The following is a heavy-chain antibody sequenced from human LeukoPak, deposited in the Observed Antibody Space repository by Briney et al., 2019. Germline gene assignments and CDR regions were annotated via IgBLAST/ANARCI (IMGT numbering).Heavy chain of an antibody. J-gene: IGHJ4*02. CDR3: ARDLAVLRYFYWLFDY. Sequence: GGSLRLSCAASGFTFSSYAMHWVRQAPGKGLEWVAVISYDGSNKYYADSVKGRFTISRDNSKNTLYLQMNSLRAEDTAVYYCARDLAVLRYFYWLFDYWGQGTLVTVSS. V-gene: IGHV3-30*04. CDR2: ISYDGSNK. D-gene: IGHD3-9*01. CDR1: GFTFSSYA.